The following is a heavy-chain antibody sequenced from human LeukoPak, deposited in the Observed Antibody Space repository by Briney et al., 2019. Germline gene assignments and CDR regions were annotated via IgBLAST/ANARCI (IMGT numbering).Heavy chain of an antibody. V-gene: IGHV1-18*04. D-gene: IGHD2-21*01. CDR2: ISAYNGNT. Sequence: GASVKVSCKASGYIFTSYYMHWVRQAPGQGLEWMGWISAYNGNTNYAQKLQGRVTMTTDTSTSTAYMELRSLRSDDTAVYYCARDEGHIVVVSDAFDIWGQGTMVTVSS. J-gene: IGHJ3*02. CDR3: ARDEGHIVVVSDAFDI. CDR1: GYIFTSYY.